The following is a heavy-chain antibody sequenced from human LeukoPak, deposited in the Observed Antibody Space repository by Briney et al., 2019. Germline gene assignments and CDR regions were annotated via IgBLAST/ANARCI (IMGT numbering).Heavy chain of an antibody. CDR3: ARRGFGELSKLDY. CDR2: IFYSGST. D-gene: IGHD3-10*01. CDR1: GGSISTYNW. J-gene: IGHJ4*02. V-gene: IGHV4-4*02. Sequence: PSETLSLTCAVSGGSISTYNWWSWVRPPPGKGLEWIGEIFYSGSTYYNPSLKSRVTISVDTSKNQFSLKLSSVTAADTAVYYCARRGFGELSKLDYWGQGTLVTVSS.